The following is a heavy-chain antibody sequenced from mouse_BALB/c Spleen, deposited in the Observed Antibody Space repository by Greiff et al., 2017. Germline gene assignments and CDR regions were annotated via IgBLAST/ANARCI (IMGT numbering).Heavy chain of an antibody. CDR1: GYTFSSYW. J-gene: IGHJ4*01. D-gene: IGHD1-2*01. CDR2: ILPGSGST. V-gene: IGHV1-9*01. CDR3: ARLLRHYAMDY. Sequence: VQLQQSGAELMKPGASVKISCKATGYTFSSYWIEWVKQRPGHGLEWIGEILPGSGSTNYNEKFKGKATFTADTSSNTAYMQLSSLTSEDSAVYYCARLLRHYAMDYWGQGTSVTVSS.